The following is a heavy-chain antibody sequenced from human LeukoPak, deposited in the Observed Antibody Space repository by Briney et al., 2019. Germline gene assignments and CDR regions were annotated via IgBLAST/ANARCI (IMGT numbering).Heavy chain of an antibody. V-gene: IGHV1-8*02. J-gene: IGHJ4*02. Sequence: GASVKVSCKASGYTFTSYGISWVRQATGQGLEWMGWMNPNSGNTAYAQKFQGRVTMSRDTSISTAYMELSSLRSEDTAVYYCARLPKYSRPLDYWGQGTLATVSS. D-gene: IGHD6-6*01. CDR3: ARLPKYSRPLDY. CDR1: GYTFTSYG. CDR2: MNPNSGNT.